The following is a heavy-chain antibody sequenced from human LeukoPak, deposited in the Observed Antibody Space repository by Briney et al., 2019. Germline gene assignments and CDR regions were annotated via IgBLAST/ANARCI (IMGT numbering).Heavy chain of an antibody. CDR1: GFTFTTYW. J-gene: IGHJ4*02. V-gene: IGHV3-15*01. CDR3: TGQWLQGDY. CDR2: IKSKTDGGTT. Sequence: GGSLRLSCAASGFTFTTYWMSWVRQAPGKGLEWVGRIKSKTDGGTTDYAAPVKGRFTISRDDSKNTLYLQMNSLKTEDTAVYYCTGQWLQGDYWGQGTLVTVSS. D-gene: IGHD3-22*01.